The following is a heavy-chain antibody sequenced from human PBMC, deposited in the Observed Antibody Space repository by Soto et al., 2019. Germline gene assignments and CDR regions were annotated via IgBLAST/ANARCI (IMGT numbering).Heavy chain of an antibody. V-gene: IGHV1-18*01. D-gene: IGHD5-12*01. CDR1: GYTFTSYG. CDR2: ISAYNGNT. Sequence: PVASVKVSCKASGYTFTSYGISWVRQAPGQGLEWMGWISAYNGNTNYAQKLQGRVTMTTDTSTSTAYMELRSLRSDDTAVYYCARDRGGYAQNPYYYYGMDVWGQGTTVTVSS. J-gene: IGHJ6*02. CDR3: ARDRGGYAQNPYYYYGMDV.